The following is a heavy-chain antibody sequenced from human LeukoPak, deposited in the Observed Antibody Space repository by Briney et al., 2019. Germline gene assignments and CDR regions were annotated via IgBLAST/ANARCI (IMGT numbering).Heavy chain of an antibody. V-gene: IGHV4-39*01. CDR2: IYSSGST. CDR3: ARPAYSSGWYHY. D-gene: IGHD6-19*01. Sequence: SETLSLTCTVPGGSISSSSYYWGWIRRPPGKGLEWIGSIYSSGSTYYNPSLKSRLTISVDTSKNQFSLKLSSVTAADTAVYYCARPAYSSGWYHYWGQGTLVTVSS. CDR1: GGSISSSSYY. J-gene: IGHJ4*02.